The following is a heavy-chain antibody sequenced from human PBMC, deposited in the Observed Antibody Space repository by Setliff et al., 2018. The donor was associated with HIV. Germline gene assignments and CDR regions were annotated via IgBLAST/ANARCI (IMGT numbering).Heavy chain of an antibody. D-gene: IGHD3-10*01. V-gene: IGHV4-39*01. CDR1: AGSISSRTYF. CDR3: ARHLRQLFSSDFYFYYYYMDV. Sequence: SETLSLTCAVSAGSISSRTYFWGWIRQPPGKGLEWIGSVSYSGSTHYNPSLKSRVTISADTSKDQFSLKLNSVTAADTAVYYCARHLRQLFSSDFYFYYYYMDVWGKGTTVTVSS. J-gene: IGHJ6*03. CDR2: VSYSGST.